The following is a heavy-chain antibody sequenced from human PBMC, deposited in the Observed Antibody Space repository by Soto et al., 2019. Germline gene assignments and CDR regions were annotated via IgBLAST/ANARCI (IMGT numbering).Heavy chain of an antibody. CDR1: GFTFSSYA. CDR3: AKGESWNDDSFDY. V-gene: IGHV3-23*01. Sequence: EVQLLESGGGLVQPGGSLRLSCAASGFTFSSYAMSWVRQAPGKGLEWVSAISGSGGSTYYADSVKGRFTITRDNSKNTLYLQMNSLRAEDTAVYYCAKGESWNDDSFDYWGQGTLVTVSS. J-gene: IGHJ4*02. CDR2: ISGSGGST. D-gene: IGHD1-1*01.